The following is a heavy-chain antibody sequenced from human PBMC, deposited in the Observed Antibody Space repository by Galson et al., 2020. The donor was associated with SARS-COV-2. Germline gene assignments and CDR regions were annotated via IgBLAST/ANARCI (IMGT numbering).Heavy chain of an antibody. CDR1: GFTFSSYG. J-gene: IGHJ4*02. Sequence: GGSLRLSCAASGFTFSSYGMHWVRQAPGKGLEWVAVIWFDGTNKYYADSVKGRFTISRDNSKKMLYLQMNSLRAEDTAVYYCARDSGITRGVDYWGQGTLVTVSS. CDR2: IWFDGTNK. V-gene: IGHV3-33*01. CDR3: ARDSGITRGVDY. D-gene: IGHD3-10*01.